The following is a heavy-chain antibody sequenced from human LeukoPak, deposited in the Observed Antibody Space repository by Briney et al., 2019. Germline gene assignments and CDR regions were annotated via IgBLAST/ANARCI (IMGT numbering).Heavy chain of an antibody. Sequence: GGSLRLSCAASGFTVSSSYMSWVRQAPGKGLEWVSVIYSGGNIYYADSAKGRFTISRDNSKNTLYLQMNSLRADDTAVYYCAREKYGSGPQPFDDWGQGTQVTVSS. CDR2: IYSGGNI. J-gene: IGHJ4*02. V-gene: IGHV3-66*01. CDR1: GFTVSSSY. D-gene: IGHD3-10*01. CDR3: AREKYGSGPQPFDD.